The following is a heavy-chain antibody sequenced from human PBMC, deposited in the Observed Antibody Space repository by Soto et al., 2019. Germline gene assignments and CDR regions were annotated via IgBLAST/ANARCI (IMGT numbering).Heavy chain of an antibody. Sequence: QVQLVQSGADVKKPGASVRVSCKAAGYSFTSYDINWVRQATGQGLEWMGWMNPYSGNRGYAQKFQGRDTMTWNTSTSTAYMELSSLRSEDTAVYYCARGGFYSAYRVDAFDIWGQGTMVTVSS. CDR2: MNPYSGNR. CDR1: GYSFTSYD. CDR3: ARGGFYSAYRVDAFDI. J-gene: IGHJ3*02. D-gene: IGHD5-12*01. V-gene: IGHV1-8*01.